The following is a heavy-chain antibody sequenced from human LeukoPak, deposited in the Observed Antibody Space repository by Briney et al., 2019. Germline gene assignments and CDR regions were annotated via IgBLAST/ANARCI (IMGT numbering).Heavy chain of an antibody. V-gene: IGHV1-18*01. D-gene: IGHD3-10*01. J-gene: IGHJ4*02. CDR3: ARDYGYYGSGSYLGY. CDR2: ISAYNANT. CDR1: GYTFTRYG. Sequence: ASVKVSCKASGYTFTRYGISWVRQAPGQGLEWMGLISAYNANTNYAQKVHGRVTMTTDTSTSTAYMELRSLTSDDTAVYYCARDYGYYGSGSYLGYWGQGTLVTVSS.